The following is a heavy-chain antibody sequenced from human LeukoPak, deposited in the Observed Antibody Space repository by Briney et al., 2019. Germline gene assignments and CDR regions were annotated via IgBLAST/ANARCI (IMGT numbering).Heavy chain of an antibody. D-gene: IGHD3-22*01. J-gene: IGHJ4*02. CDR1: GFTFSSYW. V-gene: IGHV3-7*01. CDR2: IRQDGSEK. CDR3: ASYYYDSSVLFDY. Sequence: TGGSLRLSCAASGFTFSSYWMSWVRQAPGKGLEWVANIRQDGSEKYYVDSVKGRFTISRDNAKNSLYLQMNSLRAEDTAVYYCASYYYDSSVLFDYWGQGTLVTVSS.